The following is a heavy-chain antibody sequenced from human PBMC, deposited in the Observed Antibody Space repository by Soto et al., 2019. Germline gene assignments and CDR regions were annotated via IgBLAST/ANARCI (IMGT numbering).Heavy chain of an antibody. Sequence: GGSLRLSXAASGFTFSSYWMSWVRQAPGKGLEWVANIKQDGSEKYYVDSVKGRFTISRDNAKNSLYLQMNSLRAEDTAVYYCARADLTYYYDSSGYYYFVYWGQGTLVTVSS. V-gene: IGHV3-7*01. D-gene: IGHD3-22*01. CDR3: ARADLTYYYDSSGYYYFVY. J-gene: IGHJ4*02. CDR2: IKQDGSEK. CDR1: GFTFSSYW.